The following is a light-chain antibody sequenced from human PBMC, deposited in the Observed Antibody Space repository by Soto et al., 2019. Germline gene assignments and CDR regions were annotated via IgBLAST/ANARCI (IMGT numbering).Light chain of an antibody. Sequence: QSVLTQPPSASGTPGQRVTISCSGSSSNIGSNTVNWYQQLPGTAPKLLIYNNNQRPSGVPDRVSGSKSGTSASLATSGLQSDDEADYYCAAWDDSLNGLVFGTGTKVTVL. V-gene: IGLV1-44*01. CDR2: NNN. CDR1: SSNIGSNT. J-gene: IGLJ1*01. CDR3: AAWDDSLNGLV.